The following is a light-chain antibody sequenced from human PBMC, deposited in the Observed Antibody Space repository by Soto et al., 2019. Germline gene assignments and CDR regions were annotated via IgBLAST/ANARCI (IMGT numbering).Light chain of an antibody. CDR1: QSVSRF. J-gene: IGKJ4*01. V-gene: IGKV3-11*01. Sequence: EIVLTQSPATLSLSPGDRATLSCRASQSVSRFLAWYQQRRGQPPRLIIYDASNRAAGIPSRFTGGWSGTDFTLSLSSLGPEDFVVYYCQKRSARPLTFVGGTKVEIK. CDR2: DAS. CDR3: QKRSARPLT.